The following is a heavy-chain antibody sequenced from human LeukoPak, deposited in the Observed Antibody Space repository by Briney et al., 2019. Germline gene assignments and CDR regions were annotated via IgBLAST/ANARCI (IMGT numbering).Heavy chain of an antibody. V-gene: IGHV1-18*01. CDR1: GYTFTSYG. CDR2: ISAYNGNT. J-gene: IGHJ6*03. Sequence: ASVKVSCKASGYTFTSYGISWVRQAPGQGLEWMGWISAYNGNTNYAQKLQGRVTMTTDTSTSTAYMELRSLRSDDTAVYYCAREGSSSWLYYHYYYMDVWGKGTTVTISS. D-gene: IGHD6-13*01. CDR3: AREGSSSWLYYHYYYMDV.